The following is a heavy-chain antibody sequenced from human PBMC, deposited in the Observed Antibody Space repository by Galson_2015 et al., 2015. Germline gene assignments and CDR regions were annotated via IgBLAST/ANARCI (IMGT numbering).Heavy chain of an antibody. J-gene: IGHJ4*02. CDR3: ARGRYPLRGSYLVGYFDY. D-gene: IGHD1-26*01. V-gene: IGHV3-23*01. Sequence: WVSGISGSGGSTYYADSVKGRFTISRENSKNTLYLQMNILRAEDTAVYHCARGRYPLRGSYLVGYFDYWGQGTLVTVSS. CDR2: ISGSGGST.